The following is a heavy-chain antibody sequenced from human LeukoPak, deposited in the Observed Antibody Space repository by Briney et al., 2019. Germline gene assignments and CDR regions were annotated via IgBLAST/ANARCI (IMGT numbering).Heavy chain of an antibody. CDR1: GFTVSTNY. CDR3: ARDSGRFDVFDS. CDR2: IHSDGRT. Sequence: GGSLRLSCAASGFTVSTNYMSWVRQAPGKGLEWVSVIHSDGRTYYADSVKGRFTISRDNSKNTLYLQMNSLRAEDTAVYYCARDSGRFDVFDSGGQGTMVTVS. D-gene: IGHD3-10*01. V-gene: IGHV3-53*01. J-gene: IGHJ3*02.